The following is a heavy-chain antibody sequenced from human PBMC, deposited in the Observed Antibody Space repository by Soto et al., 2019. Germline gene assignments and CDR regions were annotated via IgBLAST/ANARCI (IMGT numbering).Heavy chain of an antibody. Sequence: SETLSLTCTVSGGSISSGGYYWSWIRQHPGKGLEWIGYIYYSGSTYYNPSLKSRVTISVDTSKNQFSLKLSSVTAADTAVYYCARGSVDTAMENNWFDPWGQGTLVTVSS. CDR2: IYYSGST. CDR3: ARGSVDTAMENNWFDP. V-gene: IGHV4-30-4*08. CDR1: GGSISSGGYY. D-gene: IGHD5-18*01. J-gene: IGHJ5*02.